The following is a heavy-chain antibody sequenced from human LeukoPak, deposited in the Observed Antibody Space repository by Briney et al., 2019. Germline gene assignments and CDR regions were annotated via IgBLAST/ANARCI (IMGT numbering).Heavy chain of an antibody. Sequence: SETLSLTCTVSGGSISSYYWSWIRQPPGKGLEWIGYIYYTGSTNYNPSLKSRVTISVDTSKNQFSLKLSSVTAADTAVYYCARMEYSGYDYRGAFDIWGQGTLVTVSS. V-gene: IGHV4-59*01. CDR1: GGSISSYY. D-gene: IGHD5-12*01. CDR3: ARMEYSGYDYRGAFDI. J-gene: IGHJ4*02. CDR2: IYYTGST.